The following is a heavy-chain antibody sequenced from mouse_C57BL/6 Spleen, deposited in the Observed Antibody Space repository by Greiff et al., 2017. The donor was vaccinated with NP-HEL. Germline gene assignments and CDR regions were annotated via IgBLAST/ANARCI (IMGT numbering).Heavy chain of an antibody. V-gene: IGHV1-26*01. CDR3: EVWEFGDPFYCGSYVMAD. Sequence: EVQLQQSGPELVKPGASVKISCKASGYTFTDYYMNWVKQSHGKSLEWIGDINPNNGGTSYNQKFKGKATLTVDKSSSTAYMELRSLTSEDSAVYYCEVWEFGDPFYCGSYVMADWGQGTLVTVSA. D-gene: IGHD2-1*01. CDR2: INPNNGGT. CDR1: GYTFTDYY. J-gene: IGHJ3*01.